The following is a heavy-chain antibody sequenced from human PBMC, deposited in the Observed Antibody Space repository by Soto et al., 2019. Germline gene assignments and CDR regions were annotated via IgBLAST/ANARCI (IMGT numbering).Heavy chain of an antibody. CDR2: VDADGSGT. J-gene: IGHJ5*02. CDR3: AKNQGVELVPLATVDWFDP. V-gene: IGHV3-74*01. D-gene: IGHD1-26*01. CDR1: GFTFTNYW. Sequence: GGSLRLSCAASGFTFTNYWMHWVRQVPGKGLIWVARVDADGSGTSYADSVKGRFSTSRDNAKSTVYLELNNLSAEDTAVYHCAKNQGVELVPLATVDWFDPWGQGSVVTVSS.